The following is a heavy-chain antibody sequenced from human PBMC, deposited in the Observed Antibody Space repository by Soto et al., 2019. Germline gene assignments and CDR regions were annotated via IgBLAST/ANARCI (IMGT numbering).Heavy chain of an antibody. V-gene: IGHV4-30-2*01. J-gene: IGHJ4*02. Sequence: PSETLSLTCAVSGGSISSGGYSWSWIRQPPGKGLEWIGYIYHSGSTYYNPSLKSRVTISVDRSKNQFSLKLSSVTAADTAVYYCAREAIGATMVRGFDYWGQGTLVTVSS. CDR1: GGSISSGGYS. D-gene: IGHD3-10*01. CDR3: AREAIGATMVRGFDY. CDR2: IYHSGST.